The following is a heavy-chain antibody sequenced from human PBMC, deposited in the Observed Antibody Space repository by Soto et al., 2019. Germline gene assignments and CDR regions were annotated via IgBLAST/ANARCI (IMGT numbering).Heavy chain of an antibody. CDR1: GFTFSGSA. CDR2: IRSKANSYAT. CDR3: TRTTTTHCSGGSCYYYYYMDV. J-gene: IGHJ6*03. Sequence: GGSLRLSCAASGFTFSGSAMHWVRQASGKGLEWVGRIRSKANSYATAYAASVKGRFTISRDDSKNTAYLQMNSLKTEDTAVYYCTRTTTTHCSGGSCYYYYYMDVWGKGTTVTVSS. V-gene: IGHV3-73*01. D-gene: IGHD2-15*01.